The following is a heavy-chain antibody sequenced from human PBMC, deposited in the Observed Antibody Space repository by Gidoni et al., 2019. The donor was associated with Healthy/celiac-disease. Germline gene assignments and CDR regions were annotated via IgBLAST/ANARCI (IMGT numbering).Heavy chain of an antibody. J-gene: IGHJ5*02. Sequence: QLQLQESGPGLVKPSETLSLTCTVSGGSISSSSYYWGWIRQPPGKGLEWIGSTYYIGRTYYNPSLKSRVTISVDTSKNQFSLKLSSVTAADTAVYYCARHADIVVVPAAIGWFDPWGQGTLVTVSS. CDR2: TYYIGRT. CDR1: GGSISSSSYY. D-gene: IGHD2-2*01. V-gene: IGHV4-39*01. CDR3: ARHADIVVVPAAIGWFDP.